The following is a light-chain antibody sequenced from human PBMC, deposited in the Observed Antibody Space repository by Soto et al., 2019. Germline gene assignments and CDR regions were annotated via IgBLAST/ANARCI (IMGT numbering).Light chain of an antibody. CDR2: EVT. J-gene: IGLJ2*01. CDR3: NSYTSSTTVV. V-gene: IGLV2-14*01. CDR1: SSDVGGYNY. Sequence: ALTQPASVSGSPGQSITISCTGTSSDVGGYNYVSWYQQHPGKAPKLMIYEVTYRPSGVSNRFSGSKSGNTASLTISGLQAEDEADYYCNSYTSSTTVVFGGGTKLNVL.